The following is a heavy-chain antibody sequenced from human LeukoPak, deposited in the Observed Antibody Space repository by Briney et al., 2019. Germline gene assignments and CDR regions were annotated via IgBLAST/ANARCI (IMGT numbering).Heavy chain of an antibody. V-gene: IGHV4-39*02. J-gene: IGHJ4*02. D-gene: IGHD3-16*01. Sequence: WVRQPPGKGLEWLGNMYYSGSTYYNPSLKSRVTISVDTSKNLFSLKLSSLTAAATAVYYFAXXRYDGWGGIDYWGQGTLVTVSS. CDR3: AXXRYDGWGGIDY. CDR2: MYYSGST.